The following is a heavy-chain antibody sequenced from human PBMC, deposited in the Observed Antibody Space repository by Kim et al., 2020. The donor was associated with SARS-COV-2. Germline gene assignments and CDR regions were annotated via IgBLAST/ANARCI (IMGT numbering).Heavy chain of an antibody. Sequence: GGSLRLSCAASGFTFSSYGMHWVRQAPGKGLEWVAVIWYDGSNKYYADSVKGRFTISRDNSKNTLYLQMNSLRAEDTAVYYCARDAEKYDSSGYYLDYWGQGTLVTVSS. CDR1: GFTFSSYG. CDR3: ARDAEKYDSSGYYLDY. J-gene: IGHJ4*02. D-gene: IGHD3-22*01. V-gene: IGHV3-33*01. CDR2: IWYDGSNK.